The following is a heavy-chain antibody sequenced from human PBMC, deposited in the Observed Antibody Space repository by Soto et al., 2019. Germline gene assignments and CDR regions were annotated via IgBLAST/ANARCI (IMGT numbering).Heavy chain of an antibody. D-gene: IGHD2-15*01. CDR3: ARLAPCADGTCYSLPLDV. CDR2: ITPDNGNT. Sequence: QVQLLQSGPEVKEPGASVKVSCKASGYNFVSFGVSWVRQAPGQGLEWMGWITPDNGNTNYAQKFQGRATMTTDTSTSTAYMEVRSLRFDDTAVYYCARLAPCADGTCYSLPLDVWGQGALVTVSS. CDR1: GYNFVSFG. J-gene: IGHJ4*02. V-gene: IGHV1-18*01.